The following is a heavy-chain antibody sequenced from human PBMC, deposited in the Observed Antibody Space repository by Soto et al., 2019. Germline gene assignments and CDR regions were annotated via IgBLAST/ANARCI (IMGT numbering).Heavy chain of an antibody. Sequence: GGSLRLSCAASGFTFNNYAMTWVRQAPGKGLEWVSTVIQSGSATFYADSVRGRFTISRDNSKNTLYLQLNSLRAEDTAVYHCVRDYYHVSGSSFDIPLDYWGQGTLVTVSS. CDR2: VIQSGSAT. CDR1: GFTFNNYA. D-gene: IGHD3-10*01. J-gene: IGHJ4*02. CDR3: VRDYYHVSGSSFDIPLDY. V-gene: IGHV3-23*01.